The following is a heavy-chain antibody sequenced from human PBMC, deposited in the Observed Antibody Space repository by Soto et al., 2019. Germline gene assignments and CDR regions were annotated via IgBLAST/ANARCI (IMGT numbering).Heavy chain of an antibody. Sequence: GGSLRLSCAASGFTFSSYAMHWVRQAPGKGLEWVAVIPYDGSNKYYADSVKGRFTISRDNSKNTLYLQMNSLRAEDTAVYYCARTKATKLVDGMDVWGQGTTVTVSS. V-gene: IGHV3-30-3*01. CDR1: GFTFSSYA. CDR2: IPYDGSNK. J-gene: IGHJ6*02. CDR3: ARTKATKLVDGMDV. D-gene: IGHD5-12*01.